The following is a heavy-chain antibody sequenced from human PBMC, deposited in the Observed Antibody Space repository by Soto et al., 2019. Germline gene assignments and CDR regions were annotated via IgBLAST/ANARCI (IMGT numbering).Heavy chain of an antibody. CDR2: ISSSGSTI. D-gene: IGHD3-22*01. Sequence: LRLSCAPSGFTFSYYYMSLILQSPGKGLEWVSYISSSGSTIYYADSVKGRFTISRDNAKNSLYLQMNSLRAEDTAVYYCARDGHYDSSGYYCDYWGQGTLVTVSS. J-gene: IGHJ4*02. CDR1: GFTFSYYY. V-gene: IGHV3-11*01. CDR3: ARDGHYDSSGYYCDY.